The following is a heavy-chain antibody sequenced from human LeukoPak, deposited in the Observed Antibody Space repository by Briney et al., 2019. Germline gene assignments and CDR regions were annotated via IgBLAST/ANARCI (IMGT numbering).Heavy chain of an antibody. CDR2: ISGSGGST. CDR1: GFTFSSYA. CDR3: AKVGCSGGSCYTHYDY. J-gene: IGHJ4*02. D-gene: IGHD2-15*01. V-gene: IGHV3-23*01. Sequence: GGSLRLSCAASGFTFSSYAMSWVRQAPGKGLEWVSVISGSGGSTYYADSVKGRFTISRDNSKNTLYLQMNSLRAEDTAVYYCAKVGCSGGSCYTHYDYWGQGTLVTVSS.